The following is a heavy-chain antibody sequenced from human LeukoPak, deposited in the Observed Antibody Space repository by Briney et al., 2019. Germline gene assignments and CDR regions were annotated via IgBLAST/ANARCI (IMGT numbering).Heavy chain of an antibody. CDR1: GGSISSTTYY. CDR3: VRQYTSSKNPPDF. D-gene: IGHD6-13*01. CDR2: IYFSGST. V-gene: IGHV4-39*01. J-gene: IGHJ4*02. Sequence: PSETLSLTCTVSGGSISSTTYYWGWIRQPPGKGLEWIGSIYFSGSTFYNPSLKSRVTISVDTSKDQFSLRLSSVTAADTAVYFCVRQYTSSKNPPDFWGQGTLVTVSS.